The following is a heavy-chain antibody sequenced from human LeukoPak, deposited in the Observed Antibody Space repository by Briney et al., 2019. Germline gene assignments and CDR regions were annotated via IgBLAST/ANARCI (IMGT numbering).Heavy chain of an antibody. CDR3: AKEVPAAIYYFDY. CDR1: GFTFSSYA. Sequence: PGGSLRLSCAASGFTFSSYAMSWVRQAPGKGMEWVSAISGSGASTYYADSVKGRFTISRDNTKNTLYLQMNSLRAENTAVYYCAKEVPAAIYYFDYWGQGTLVTVSS. J-gene: IGHJ4*02. V-gene: IGHV3-23*01. CDR2: ISGSGAST. D-gene: IGHD2-2*01.